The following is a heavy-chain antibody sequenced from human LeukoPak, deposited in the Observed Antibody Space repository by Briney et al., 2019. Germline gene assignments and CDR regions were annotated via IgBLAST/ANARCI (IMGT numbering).Heavy chain of an antibody. D-gene: IGHD3-3*01. CDR2: INARGDST. CDR3: AKDVHYDFWSGSDY. CDR1: GFTFTRYA. J-gene: IGHJ4*02. V-gene: IGHV3-23*01. Sequence: GGSLRLSCAASGFTFTRYAMSWVRQAPGKGLEWVSTINARGDSTYYADSVKGRFTTSRDNSKNTLYVQMNSLRVEDTAVYYCAKDVHYDFWSGSDYWGQGTLVIVSS.